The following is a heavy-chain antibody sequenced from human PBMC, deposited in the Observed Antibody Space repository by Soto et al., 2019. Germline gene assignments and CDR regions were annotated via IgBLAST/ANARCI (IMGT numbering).Heavy chain of an antibody. V-gene: IGHV3-23*01. CDR1: GFTFSSYA. CDR2: VSIGGST. CDR3: AKRRGAGGHFDY. Sequence: GGSLRLSCAASGFTFSSYAMGWVRQGPGKGLEWVAVVSIGGSTHYADSVRGRFAISRDNSKNTLSLQMNSLTAEDTAVYFCAKRRGAGGHFDYWGQGARGTSPQ. J-gene: IGHJ4*02. D-gene: IGHD2-15*01.